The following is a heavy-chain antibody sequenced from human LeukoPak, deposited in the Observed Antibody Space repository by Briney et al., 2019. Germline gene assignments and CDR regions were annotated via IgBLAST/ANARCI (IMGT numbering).Heavy chain of an antibody. CDR3: ARGFNQYSYGYGAYLRSFDY. V-gene: IGHV1-8*01. CDR1: GYTFTSYD. J-gene: IGHJ4*02. D-gene: IGHD5-18*01. Sequence: ASVKVSCKASGYTFTSYDINWVRQATGQGLEWMGWMNPNSGNTGYAQKFQGRVTMTRNTSISTAYMELSSLRSEDTAVYYCARGFNQYSYGYGAYLRSFDYWGQGTLVTVSS. CDR2: MNPNSGNT.